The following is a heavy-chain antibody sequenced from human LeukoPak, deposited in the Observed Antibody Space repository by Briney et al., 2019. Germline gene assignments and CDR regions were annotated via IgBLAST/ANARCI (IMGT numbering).Heavy chain of an antibody. CDR3: ARGRAGIDR. V-gene: IGHV4-59*01. D-gene: IGHD6-19*01. CDR1: GGSITSYY. J-gene: IGHJ5*02. CDR2: ITYSDNMSSGNT. Sequence: SETLSLTCSVSGGSITSYYWSWIRQPPGKGLEWIGYITYSDNMSSGNTNYSPSFKSRVTMSLDTSKNHFSLNLTSVTAADSAVYCARGRAGIDRWGHGTLVTVSS.